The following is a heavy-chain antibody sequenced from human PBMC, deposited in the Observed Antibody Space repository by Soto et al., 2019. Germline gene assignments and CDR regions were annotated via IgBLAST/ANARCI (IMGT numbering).Heavy chain of an antibody. CDR2: IIPIFGTA. D-gene: IGHD1-26*01. CDR1: GGTFSSYA. J-gene: IGHJ1*01. Sequence: ASVKVSCKASGGTFSSYAISWVRQAPGQGLEWMGGIIPIFGTANYAQKFQGRVTITADESTSTAYMELSSLRSEDTAVYYCAGGTAYSGSYHGYFQHWGQGTLVTVSS. V-gene: IGHV1-69*13. CDR3: AGGTAYSGSYHGYFQH.